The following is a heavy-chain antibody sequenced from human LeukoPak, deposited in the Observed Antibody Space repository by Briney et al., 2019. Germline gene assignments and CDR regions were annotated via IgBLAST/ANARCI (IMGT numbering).Heavy chain of an antibody. Sequence: GGSLRLSCAASGFTFSNSAMSWVRQAPGKGLEWVSTLSGSGITRYYADSVKGRFTISRDNSKNTLYLQMNSLRAEDTAVYYCAKGIYSSGWSYSDYWGHGTLVTVSS. J-gene: IGHJ4*01. D-gene: IGHD6-19*01. CDR1: GFTFSNSA. V-gene: IGHV3-23*01. CDR3: AKGIYSSGWSYSDY. CDR2: LSGSGITR.